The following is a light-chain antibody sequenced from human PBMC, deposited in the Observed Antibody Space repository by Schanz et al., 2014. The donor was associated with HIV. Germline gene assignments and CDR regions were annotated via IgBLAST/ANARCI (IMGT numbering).Light chain of an antibody. V-gene: IGLV1-51*01. CDR3: GTWDSSLSVVL. Sequence: QSVLTQPPSVSAAPGQKVTISCSGSSSNIGNNYVSWYQQLPGTAPKLLIYDNNNRPSGIPDRFSGSKSGTSATLGITGLQTGDEADYYCGTWDSSLSVVLFGGGTKVTVL. CDR2: DNN. J-gene: IGLJ2*01. CDR1: SSNIGNNY.